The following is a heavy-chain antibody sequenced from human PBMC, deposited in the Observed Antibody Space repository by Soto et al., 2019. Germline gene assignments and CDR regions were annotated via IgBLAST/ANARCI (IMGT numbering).Heavy chain of an antibody. Sequence: GGSLRLSCAASGFTFSRYSMNWVRQAPGKGLEWLSYIDSSSKTIYYADSVKGRFIISRDNAKNSLYLQMNSLRDEDTAVYHCARGGVATIFGDSWGQGTLVTVSS. CDR2: IDSSSKTI. CDR3: ARGGVATIFGDS. J-gene: IGHJ4*02. CDR1: GFTFSRYS. D-gene: IGHD5-12*01. V-gene: IGHV3-48*02.